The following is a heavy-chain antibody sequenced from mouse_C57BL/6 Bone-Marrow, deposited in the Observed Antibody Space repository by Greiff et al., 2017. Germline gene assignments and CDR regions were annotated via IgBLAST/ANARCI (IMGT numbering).Heavy chain of an antibody. CDR3: TRGEWPG. CDR1: GYTFTDYE. V-gene: IGHV1-15*01. Sequence: QVQLKQSGADLVRPGASVTLSCKASGYTFTDYEMHWVKQTPVHGLEWIGAIDPETGGTAYNQKFKGKAILTADKSSSTAYMELRSLTSEDSAGYYCTRGEWPGWGQGTLVTVSA. J-gene: IGHJ3*01. CDR2: IDPETGGT.